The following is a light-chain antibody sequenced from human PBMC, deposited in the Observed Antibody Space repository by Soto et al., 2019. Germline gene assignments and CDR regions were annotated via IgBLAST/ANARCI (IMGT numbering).Light chain of an antibody. V-gene: IGKV3-20*01. J-gene: IGKJ2*01. CDR1: QSVSSSY. CDR3: QQYGSSPYT. CDR2: GAS. Sequence: EIVLTQSPGTLSLSPGERATLSCRASQSVSSSYLAWYQQKPGQAPRLLISGASSRATGIPDFTLTISRLEPEDFAVYYCQQYGSSPYTLGQGTKLEIK.